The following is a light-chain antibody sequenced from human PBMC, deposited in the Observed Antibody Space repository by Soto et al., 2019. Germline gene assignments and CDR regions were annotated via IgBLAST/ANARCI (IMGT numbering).Light chain of an antibody. CDR2: GAS. CDR3: QQYGRSTF. CDR1: QSVSSSY. J-gene: IGKJ3*01. Sequence: EIVLTQSPGTLSLSPGERATLSCRASQSVSSSYLAWYQQKPGQAPRLLIYGASSRATGIPDRFSGSGSGTDFTLTISRLEPEDIAVNYCQQYGRSTFFGPGTKVDIK. V-gene: IGKV3-20*01.